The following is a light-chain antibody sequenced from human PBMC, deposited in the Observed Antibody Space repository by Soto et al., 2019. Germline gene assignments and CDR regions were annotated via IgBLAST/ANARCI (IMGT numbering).Light chain of an antibody. V-gene: IGKV3-20*01. Sequence: EIVLTQSPGTLSLSPGERATLSCRASQSVSSSYLAWFQQKRGQTPRLLIYGASSRATGVPDRFSGSGSGTDFTLTISRLEPEDSAVYYCLQSDSSPWTFGQGTKVDIK. CDR1: QSVSSSY. J-gene: IGKJ1*01. CDR3: LQSDSSPWT. CDR2: GAS.